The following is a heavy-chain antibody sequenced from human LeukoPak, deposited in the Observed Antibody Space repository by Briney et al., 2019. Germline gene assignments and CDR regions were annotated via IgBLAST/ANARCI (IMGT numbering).Heavy chain of an antibody. CDR3: ARDNWGFDY. D-gene: IGHD7-27*01. CDR1: GFIFSHYN. V-gene: IGHV3-30*02. J-gene: IGHJ4*02. CDR2: MHHDGSTM. Sequence: GGSLRLSCAASGFIFSHYNMFWVRQTPDKGPEWVAFMHHDGSTMYFPDSVKGRFTISRDNSKSTLYLQMNSLRDDDTAVYYCARDNWGFDYWGQGTLVTVSS.